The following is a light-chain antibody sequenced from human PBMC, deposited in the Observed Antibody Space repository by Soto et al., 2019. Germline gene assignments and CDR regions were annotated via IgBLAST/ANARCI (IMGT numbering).Light chain of an antibody. CDR3: KSYTGINNWV. CDR1: SSDVGGYNY. Sequence: QSALTQPPSASGSPGQSVTISCTGTSSDVGGYNYVSWYQQHPGKAPKVMIYEVNKRPSGVPDRFSGSKSGNTASLTVSGLQAEDAADYFCKSYTGINNWVFGGGTKLTVL. J-gene: IGLJ3*02. V-gene: IGLV2-8*01. CDR2: EVN.